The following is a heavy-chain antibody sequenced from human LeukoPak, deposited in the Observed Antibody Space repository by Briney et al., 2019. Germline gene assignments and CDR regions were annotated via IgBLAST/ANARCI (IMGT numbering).Heavy chain of an antibody. J-gene: IGHJ3*02. Sequence: SETLSLTCGVYGGSFSGYYWSWIRQPPGKGLEWIGEINHSGSTNYNPSLKSRVSISVDTSKNQFSLKLSSVTAADTAVYYSARAPLLWFRSDAFDIWGQGTMVTVSS. CDR2: INHSGST. CDR3: ARAPLLWFRSDAFDI. V-gene: IGHV4-34*01. D-gene: IGHD3-10*01. CDR1: GGSFSGYY.